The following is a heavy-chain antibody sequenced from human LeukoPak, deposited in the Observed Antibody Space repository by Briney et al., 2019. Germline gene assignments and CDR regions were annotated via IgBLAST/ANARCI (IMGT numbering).Heavy chain of an antibody. D-gene: IGHD5-12*01. V-gene: IGHV4-39*07. CDR3: AREVSVDIVATIIRYFDL. CDR2: INHSGST. J-gene: IGHJ2*01. CDR1: GGSISSRPYY. Sequence: SETLSLTCTVSGGSISSRPYYWGWVRQPPGKGLEWIGEINHSGSTNYNPSLKSRVTISVDTSKNQFSLKLSSVTAADTAVYYCAREVSVDIVATIIRYFDLWGRGTLVTVSS.